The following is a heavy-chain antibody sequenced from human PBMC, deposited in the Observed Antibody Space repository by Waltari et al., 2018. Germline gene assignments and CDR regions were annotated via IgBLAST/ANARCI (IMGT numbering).Heavy chain of an antibody. CDR3: ARFLGGYDSSRGYMDV. V-gene: IGHV3-30*02. Sequence: QVQLVESGGGVVQPGGSLRLSCAASGFTFSSYGMHWVRQAPGKGLEWVAFIRYDGSNKYYADSVKGRFTISRDNAKNALYLQMNSLRAEDTAVYYCARFLGGYDSSRGYMDVWGKGTTVTVSS. CDR1: GFTFSSYG. D-gene: IGHD3-22*01. CDR2: IRYDGSNK. J-gene: IGHJ6*03.